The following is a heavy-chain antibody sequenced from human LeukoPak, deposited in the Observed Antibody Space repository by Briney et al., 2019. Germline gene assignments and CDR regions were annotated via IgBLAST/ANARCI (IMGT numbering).Heavy chain of an antibody. CDR3: ARDQRYCSGGSCSIYFDY. D-gene: IGHD2-15*01. V-gene: IGHV3-30-3*01. CDR1: GFTFSSYA. J-gene: IGHJ4*02. Sequence: GGSLRLSCAASGFTFSSYAMHWVRQAPGKGLEWVAVISYDGSNKYYADSVKGRFTISRDNSKNTLYLQMNSLRAEDTAAYYCARDQRYCSGGSCSIYFDYWGQGTLVTVSS. CDR2: ISYDGSNK.